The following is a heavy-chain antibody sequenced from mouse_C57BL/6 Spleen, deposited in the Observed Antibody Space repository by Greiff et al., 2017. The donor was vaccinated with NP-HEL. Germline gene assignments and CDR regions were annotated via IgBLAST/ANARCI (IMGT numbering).Heavy chain of an antibody. CDR2: IWSGGST. CDR1: GFSLTSYG. CDR3: ARNPYDYDGGFAY. Sequence: QVQLQQSGPGLVQPSQSLSITCTVSGFSLTSYGVHWVRQSPGKGLEWLGVIWSGGSTDYNAAFISRLSISKDNSKSQVFFKMNSLQADDTAIYYCARNPYDYDGGFAYWGHGTLVTVSA. D-gene: IGHD2-4*01. J-gene: IGHJ3*01. V-gene: IGHV2-2*01.